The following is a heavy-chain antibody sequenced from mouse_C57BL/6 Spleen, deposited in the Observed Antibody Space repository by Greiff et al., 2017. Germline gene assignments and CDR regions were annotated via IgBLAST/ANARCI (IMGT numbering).Heavy chain of an antibody. CDR2: IDPSDSYT. V-gene: IGHV1-69*01. D-gene: IGHD2-1*01. CDR3: ARGVIYSGFAY. CDR1: GYTFTSYW. Sequence: QVQLQQPGAELVMPGASVELSCKASGYTFTSYWMHWVKQRPGQGLEWIGEIDPSDSYTNYNQKFKGKSTLTVDKSSSTAYMQLSSLTSEDSAVYYCARGVIYSGFAYWGQGTLVTVSA. J-gene: IGHJ3*01.